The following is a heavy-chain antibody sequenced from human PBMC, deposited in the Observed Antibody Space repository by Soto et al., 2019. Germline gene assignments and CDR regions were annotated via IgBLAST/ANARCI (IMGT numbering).Heavy chain of an antibody. V-gene: IGHV1-8*01. J-gene: IGHJ6*03. CDR1: GYTFTNYD. CDR3: ARGCYVASFPSYTSYMAV. Sequence: QVQLVQSGAEVRKPGASVKVSCKASGYTFTNYDINWVRQAPGEGLEWTGWMNPNSGNRGFGQKFQGRVTMTSNTSISTAYMELTSLTSDDTAVYFCARGCYVASFPSYTSYMAVWGEGTTVTVSS. CDR2: MNPNSGNR. D-gene: IGHD2-2*01.